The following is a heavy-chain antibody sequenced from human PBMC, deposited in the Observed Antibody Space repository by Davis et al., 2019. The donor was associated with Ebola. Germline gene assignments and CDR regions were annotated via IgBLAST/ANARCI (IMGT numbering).Heavy chain of an antibody. CDR3: ARYWGVYDYVWGSYRQTGFDP. CDR1: GGSISRGDYY. V-gene: IGHV4-61*08. CDR2: IYYSGST. D-gene: IGHD3-16*02. J-gene: IGHJ5*02. Sequence: MPSETLSLTCTVSGGSISRGDYYWSWIRQPPGKGLEWIGYIYYSGSTNYNPSLKSRVTISVDTSKNQFSLKLSSVTAADTAVYYCARYWGVYDYVWGSYRQTGFDPWGQGTLVTVSS.